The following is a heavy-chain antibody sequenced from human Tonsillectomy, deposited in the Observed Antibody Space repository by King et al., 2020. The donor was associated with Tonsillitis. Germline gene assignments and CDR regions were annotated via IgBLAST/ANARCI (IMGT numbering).Heavy chain of an antibody. CDR3: ARHRLLNWFDR. V-gene: IGHV4-39*01. Sequence: QLQESGPGLVKPSETLSLTCTVSGGSISSTSFYWGWIRQPPGKGLEWIGSILYIGSTYYDPPLKSRVTISVDTSKNQFSLKLSSVTAADTAVYYCARHRLLNWFDRWGKGTLVTVSS. D-gene: IGHD2/OR15-2a*01. CDR1: GGSISSTSFY. J-gene: IGHJ5*02. CDR2: ILYIGST.